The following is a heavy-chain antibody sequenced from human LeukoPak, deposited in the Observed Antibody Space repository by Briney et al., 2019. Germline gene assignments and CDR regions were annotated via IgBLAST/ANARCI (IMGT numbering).Heavy chain of an antibody. CDR1: GYTFTSYG. Sequence: ASVKVSCKASGYTFTSYGISWVRQAPGQGLEWMGWISAYNGNTNYAQKLQGRVTMTTDTSTSTAYMELRSLRSDDTAVYYCARDNEYYGSGSYRLWFDPWGQGTLVTVSS. CDR3: ARDNEYYGSGSYRLWFDP. V-gene: IGHV1-18*01. CDR2: ISAYNGNT. J-gene: IGHJ5*02. D-gene: IGHD3-10*01.